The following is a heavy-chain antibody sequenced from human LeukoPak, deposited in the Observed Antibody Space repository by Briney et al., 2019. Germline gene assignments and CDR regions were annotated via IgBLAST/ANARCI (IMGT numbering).Heavy chain of an antibody. CDR3: GIVSANGYNHDAFDM. CDR1: GFTFSDYY. D-gene: IGHD5-24*01. V-gene: IGHV3-11*01. CDR2: ISSSGSTI. Sequence: GGSLRLSCAASGFTFSDYYMSWIRQAPGKGLEWVSYISSSGSTIYYADSVKGRFTISRDNAKNSLYLQVNSLRAEDTAVYYCGIVSANGYNHDAFDMWGQGTMVSVSS. J-gene: IGHJ3*02.